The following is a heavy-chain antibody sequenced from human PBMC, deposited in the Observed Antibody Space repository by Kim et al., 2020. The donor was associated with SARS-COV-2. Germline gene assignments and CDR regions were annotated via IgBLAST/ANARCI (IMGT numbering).Heavy chain of an antibody. CDR3: ARDYGSLMWESSGMDV. CDR2: ISSSGSTI. J-gene: IGHJ6*02. V-gene: IGHV3-48*03. Sequence: GGSLRLSCAASGFTFSSYEMNWVRQAPGKGLEWVSYISSSGSTIYYADSVKGRFTISRDNAKNSLYLQMNSLRAEDTAVYYCARDYGSLMWESSGMDVWGQGTTVTVSS. D-gene: IGHD1-26*01. CDR1: GFTFSSYE.